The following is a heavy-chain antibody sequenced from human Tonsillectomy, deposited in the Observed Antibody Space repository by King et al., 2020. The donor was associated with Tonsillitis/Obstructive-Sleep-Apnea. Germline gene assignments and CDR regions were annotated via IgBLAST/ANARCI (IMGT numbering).Heavy chain of an antibody. Sequence: VQLVESGGGLVKPGGSLRLSCAASGFTFSNAWMSWVRQAPGKGLEWVGLIRSKTDGGTTDYAEPVKGRFTISRVDSKNTQYLQMNSLKTEDTAVYYCITVIVANWFDPWGQGTLVTVSS. V-gene: IGHV3-15*01. CDR1: GFTFSNAW. CDR2: IRSKTDGGTT. CDR3: ITVIVANWFDP. J-gene: IGHJ5*02. D-gene: IGHD2/OR15-2a*01.